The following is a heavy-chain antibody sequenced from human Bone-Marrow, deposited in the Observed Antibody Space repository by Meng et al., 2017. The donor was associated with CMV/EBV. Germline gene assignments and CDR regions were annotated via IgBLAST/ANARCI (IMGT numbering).Heavy chain of an antibody. D-gene: IGHD2-15*01. CDR1: GFTFSSYA. Sequence: GGSLRLSCAASGFTFSSYAMHWVRQAPGKGLEWVAVISYDGSNKYYADSVKGRFTISRDNSKNTLYLQMNSLRAEDTAVYYCAREGWGYLNYWGQGTRVTVSS. CDR3: AREGWGYLNY. CDR2: ISYDGSNK. J-gene: IGHJ4*02. V-gene: IGHV3-30-3*01.